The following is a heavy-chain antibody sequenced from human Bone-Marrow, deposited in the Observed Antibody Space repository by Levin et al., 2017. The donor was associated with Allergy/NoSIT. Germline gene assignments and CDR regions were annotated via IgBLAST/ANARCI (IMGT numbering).Heavy chain of an antibody. D-gene: IGHD5-12*01. CDR3: LKELGPGPRGSNVGNLGRFYALDV. Sequence: GGSLRLSCSASGFKFDDSGMHWVRQAPGKGLEWVSGISWSSDYIDYADSVKGRFTISRDNANNSLYLHMSSLRPEDTAFYYCLKELGPGPRGSNVGNLGRFYALDVWGQGTTVTVSS. J-gene: IGHJ6*02. CDR1: GFKFDDSG. V-gene: IGHV3-9*01. CDR2: ISWSSDYI.